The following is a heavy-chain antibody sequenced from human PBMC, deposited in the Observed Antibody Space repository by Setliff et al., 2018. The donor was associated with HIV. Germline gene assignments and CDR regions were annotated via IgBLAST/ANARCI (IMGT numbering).Heavy chain of an antibody. CDR1: GFSFSSYW. Sequence: PGGSLRLSCAASGFSFSSYWMSWVRQAPGKGLEWVAVMSTGGGIKICADSVKGRFTISRDNSKNTLYLQMNSLRAEDTAVYYCAKDRWGGKPYYFDYWGQGTLVTVSS. CDR3: AKDRWGGKPYYFDY. CDR2: MSTGGGIK. D-gene: IGHD7-27*01. J-gene: IGHJ4*02. V-gene: IGHV3-30*18.